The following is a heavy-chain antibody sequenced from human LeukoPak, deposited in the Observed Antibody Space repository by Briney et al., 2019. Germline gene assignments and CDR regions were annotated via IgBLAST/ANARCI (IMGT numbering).Heavy chain of an antibody. CDR3: AKDIGSSSWYGYYYYYYGMDV. J-gene: IGHJ6*02. CDR2: IDWNSGRI. Sequence: GRSLRLSCVGSGFTIHDHAMHWVRQAPGKGLEWVSGIDWNSGRIGYADSVKGRFTISRDNAKNSLYLQMNSLRAEDTALYYCAKDIGSSSWYGYYYYYYGMDVWGQGTTVTVSS. CDR1: GFTIHDHA. D-gene: IGHD6-13*01. V-gene: IGHV3-9*01.